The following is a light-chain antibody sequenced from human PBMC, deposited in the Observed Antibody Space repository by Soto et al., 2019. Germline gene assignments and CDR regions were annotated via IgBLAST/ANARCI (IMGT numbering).Light chain of an antibody. V-gene: IGKV1-39*01. Sequence: DIQMTQSPSSLSASVGDRVTITCRASQSIAYYLNWFQQKPGKAPKLLIYAASSLQSGVPSRFSGSGSGTDFTLTISSLQPEDFATDYCQQSSNSPMYTFGQGTKLYVK. CDR3: QQSSNSPMYT. J-gene: IGKJ2*01. CDR2: AAS. CDR1: QSIAYY.